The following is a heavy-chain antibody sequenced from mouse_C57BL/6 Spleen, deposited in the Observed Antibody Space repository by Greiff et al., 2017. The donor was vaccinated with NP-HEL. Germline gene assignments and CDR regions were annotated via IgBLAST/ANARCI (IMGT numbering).Heavy chain of an antibody. CDR2: ISDGGGYT. CDR1: GFTFSSYA. CDR3: ARVYYAMDY. Sequence: EVKVVESGGGLVKPGGSLKLSCAASGFTFSSYAMSWVRQTPEKRLEWVATISDGGGYTYYPDNVKGRFTISRDNAKNTLYLQMSHLKSEDTAMYYCARVYYAMDYWGQGTSVTVSS. J-gene: IGHJ4*01. V-gene: IGHV5-4*03.